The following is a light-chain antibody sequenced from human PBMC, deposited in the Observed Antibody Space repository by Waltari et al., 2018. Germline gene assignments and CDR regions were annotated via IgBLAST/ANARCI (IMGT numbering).Light chain of an antibody. CDR2: EVS. Sequence: QSALTQPPSASGSPGQPVTLSCTGTSSDVGGYKYVSWYQQHPGKAPKLMIYEVSKRPSGGPDRVPGSKSGNTASLTVSGLQAEDEADYYCSSYVGNNNLIFGGGTELTVL. V-gene: IGLV2-8*01. J-gene: IGLJ2*01. CDR1: SSDVGGYKY. CDR3: SSYVGNNNLI.